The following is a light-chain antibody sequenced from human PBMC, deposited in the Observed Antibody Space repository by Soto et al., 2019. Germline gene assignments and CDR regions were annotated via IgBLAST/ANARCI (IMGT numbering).Light chain of an antibody. Sequence: AIQRTQSPSSLSASVGDRVTITGRASQGIRSALGWYQQKPGKVPKLLIYAASTLQSGVPSRFSGSGSGTDFTLTISSLQTEDVATYYCQKYNSAPLTFGGGTKVDIK. J-gene: IGKJ4*01. CDR2: AAS. V-gene: IGKV1-6*01. CDR3: QKYNSAPLT. CDR1: QGIRSA.